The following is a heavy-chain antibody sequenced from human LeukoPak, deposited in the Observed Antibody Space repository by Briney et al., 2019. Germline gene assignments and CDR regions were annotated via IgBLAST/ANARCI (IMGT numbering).Heavy chain of an antibody. J-gene: IGHJ4*02. Sequence: SVKVSCKASGGTFSSYAISWVRQAPGQGLEWMGGIIPIFGTANYAQRFQGRVTITTDESTSTAYMELSSLRSEDTAVYYCARGRGGYSYGYFFDYWGQGTLVTVSS. CDR2: IIPIFGTA. D-gene: IGHD5-18*01. CDR3: ARGRGGYSYGYFFDY. V-gene: IGHV1-69*05. CDR1: GGTFSSYA.